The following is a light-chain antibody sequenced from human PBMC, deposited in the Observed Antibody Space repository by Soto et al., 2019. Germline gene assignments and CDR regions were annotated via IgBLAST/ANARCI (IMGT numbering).Light chain of an antibody. CDR1: QSITTW. J-gene: IGKJ5*01. CDR2: AAS. V-gene: IGKV1-12*01. Sequence: DIQMTQSPSTLSAPVGDRVTITCRASQSITTWLAWYQQKPGKAPKLLIYAASSLQSGVPSRFSGSGSGTDFTLTISSLQPEDFATYYCQHADSFPLITFGQGTRLEIK. CDR3: QHADSFPLIT.